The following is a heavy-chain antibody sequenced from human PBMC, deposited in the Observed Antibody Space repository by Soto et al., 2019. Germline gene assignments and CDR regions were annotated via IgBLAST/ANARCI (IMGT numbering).Heavy chain of an antibody. CDR1: GHTSTNYG. Sequence: QVQLVQSGAEVKKPGASVKVSCKASGHTSTNYGISWVRQAPGQGLEWMGWISAYNGDTKYAQKFQGRVTMTTDTSTSTAYMEVRSLRSDDTAGYYCARVEYCSGGTCYLNWFDPWGQGTLVTVSS. V-gene: IGHV1-18*01. J-gene: IGHJ5*02. D-gene: IGHD2-15*01. CDR3: ARVEYCSGGTCYLNWFDP. CDR2: ISAYNGDT.